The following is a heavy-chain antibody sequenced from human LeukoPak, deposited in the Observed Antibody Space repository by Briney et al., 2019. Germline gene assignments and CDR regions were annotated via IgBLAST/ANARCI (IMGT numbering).Heavy chain of an antibody. D-gene: IGHD3-22*01. CDR3: ARVQEGYYYDSSGYYFDY. V-gene: IGHV4-59*12. Sequence: SETLSLTCTVSGGSISSYYWSWIRQPPGKGLEWIGYIYYSGSTNYNPSLKSRVTISVDTSKNQFSLKLSSVTAADTAVYYCARVQEGYYYDSSGYYFDYWGQGTLVTVSS. CDR1: GGSISSYY. CDR2: IYYSGST. J-gene: IGHJ4*02.